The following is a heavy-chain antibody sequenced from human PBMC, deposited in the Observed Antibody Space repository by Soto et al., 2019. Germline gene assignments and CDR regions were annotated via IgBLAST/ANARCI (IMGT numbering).Heavy chain of an antibody. J-gene: IGHJ4*02. D-gene: IGHD6-6*01. V-gene: IGHV3-23*01. Sequence: EVQLLESGGGLVQPGGSLRLSCAASGFTFSSYAMSWVRQAPGKGLEWVSAISGSGGSTYYADSVKGRFTISRDNSKNTVYLQRNSLRGEDTAVYYCAKGPPRVAARGLYWGQGTLVTVSS. CDR3: AKGPPRVAARGLY. CDR1: GFTFSSYA. CDR2: ISGSGGST.